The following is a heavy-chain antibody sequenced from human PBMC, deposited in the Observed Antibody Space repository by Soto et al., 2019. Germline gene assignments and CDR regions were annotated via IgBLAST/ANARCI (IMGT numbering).Heavy chain of an antibody. J-gene: IGHJ4*02. V-gene: IGHV4-30-2*01. Sequence: SETLSLTCTVTGVSISTADYYWSWLRQHPGKGLEWIGYISHSGSTYYNPSLKSRVTISVDTSKNQFSLRLSSVTAADTAVYYCARGGLLPDYWGQGTLVTVSS. CDR2: ISHSGST. CDR3: ARGGLLPDY. CDR1: GVSISTADYY. D-gene: IGHD6-19*01.